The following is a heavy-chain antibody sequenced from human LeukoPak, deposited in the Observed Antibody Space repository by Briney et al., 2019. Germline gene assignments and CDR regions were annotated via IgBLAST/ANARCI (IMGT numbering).Heavy chain of an antibody. Sequence: GGSLRLSSAVSGFTFSSYSMNWVRQAPGKGLEWVTSISSSSSYIYYADSVKGRFTISRDNAKNSLYLQMNSLRAEDTAVYYCAKDVVYSSSCWFDPWGQGTLVTVSS. V-gene: IGHV3-21*04. CDR3: AKDVVYSSSCWFDP. CDR1: GFTFSSYS. CDR2: ISSSSSYI. D-gene: IGHD6-13*01. J-gene: IGHJ5*02.